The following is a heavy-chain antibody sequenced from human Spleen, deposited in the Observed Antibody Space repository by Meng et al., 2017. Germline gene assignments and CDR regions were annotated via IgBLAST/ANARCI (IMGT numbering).Heavy chain of an antibody. Sequence: GESLKISCAASGFSFSSYSMNWVRQAPGKGLEWVSFISRSTSYIYYAGSVQGRFTISRDNAKNALYLQMSSLRAEDTAVYYCARVPTVTIPPLYYFDYWGQGTLVTVSS. CDR2: ISRSTSYI. CDR1: GFSFSSYS. CDR3: ARVPTVTIPPLYYFDY. J-gene: IGHJ4*02. D-gene: IGHD4-17*01. V-gene: IGHV3-21*01.